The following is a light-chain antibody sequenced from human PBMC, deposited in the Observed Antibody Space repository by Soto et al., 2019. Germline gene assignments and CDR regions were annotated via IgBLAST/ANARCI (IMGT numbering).Light chain of an antibody. V-gene: IGKV3-20*01. Sequence: EIVLTQSPGTLSLSPRARDTLSCRASQRVIGGYLAWYQQKPGQAPRLLIYGASSRATGITDRFSGSGTGLDFTLTICGLEPDDLAVNYCQQYVNSARAFSGVTKVDIK. J-gene: IGKJ4*01. CDR2: GAS. CDR3: QQYVNSARA. CDR1: QRVIGGY.